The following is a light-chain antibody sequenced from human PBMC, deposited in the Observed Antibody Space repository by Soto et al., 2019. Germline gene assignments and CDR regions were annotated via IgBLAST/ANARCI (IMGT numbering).Light chain of an antibody. Sequence: QSALTQPPSASGSPGQSVTISCTGTSSDVGGYNYVSWYQQHPGKAPKLMIYEVTKRPSGVPDRFSGSKSGNTASLTVSGLQAEDEADYYCSSYAGSNNLYVVFGGETKLTVL. CDR3: SSYAGSNNLYVV. CDR2: EVT. J-gene: IGLJ2*01. V-gene: IGLV2-8*01. CDR1: SSDVGGYNY.